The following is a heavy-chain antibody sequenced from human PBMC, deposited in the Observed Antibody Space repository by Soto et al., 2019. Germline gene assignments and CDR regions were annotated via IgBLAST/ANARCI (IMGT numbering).Heavy chain of an antibody. V-gene: IGHV1-2*04. CDR3: ARSYYDILTGYYGYYYYYGMDV. CDR2: INPNSGGT. D-gene: IGHD3-9*01. Sequence: ASVKVSCKASGYTFTGYYMHWVRQAPGQGLEWMGWINPNSGGTNYAQKFQGWVNMTRDTSISTAYMELSRMRSDDTAVYYCARSYYDILTGYYGYYYYYGMDVWGQGTTVTVSS. J-gene: IGHJ6*02. CDR1: GYTFTGYY.